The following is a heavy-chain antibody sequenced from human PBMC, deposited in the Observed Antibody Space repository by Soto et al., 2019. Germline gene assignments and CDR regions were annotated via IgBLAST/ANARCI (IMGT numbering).Heavy chain of an antibody. CDR1: GYSITIDYY. Sequence: PSETLSLTCAVSGYSITIDYYWGCIRQPPGKGLEWIGSIYSGSTYYNPSLKSRVTISVDTSKNQFSLRLTSVTAADTAMYYCAKKGYYPSGKINLFDSWGQGTLVTVSS. CDR3: AKKGYYPSGKINLFDS. V-gene: IGHV4-38-2*01. CDR2: IYSGST. J-gene: IGHJ4*02. D-gene: IGHD3-10*01.